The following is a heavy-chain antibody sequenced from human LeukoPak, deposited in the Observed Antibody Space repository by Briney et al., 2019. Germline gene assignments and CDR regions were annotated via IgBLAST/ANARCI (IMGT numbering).Heavy chain of an antibody. CDR3: ARRGKVLRFLEWLEYYGMDV. V-gene: IGHV4-59*08. D-gene: IGHD3-3*01. J-gene: IGHJ6*02. Sequence: SETLSLTCAVYGGSFSGYYWSWIRQPPGKGLEWIGYIYYSGSTNYNPSLKSRVTISVDTSKNQFSLKLSSVTAADTAVYYCARRGKVLRFLEWLEYYGMDVWGQGTTVTVSS. CDR1: GGSFSGYY. CDR2: IYYSGST.